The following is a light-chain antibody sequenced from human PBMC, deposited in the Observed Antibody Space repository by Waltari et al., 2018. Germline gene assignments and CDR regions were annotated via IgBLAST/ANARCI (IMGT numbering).Light chain of an antibody. V-gene: IGLV2-14*01. CDR3: SSYTRRATRV. CDR2: EGS. J-gene: IGLJ3*02. Sequence: QSALTQPASVSGSPGQSITISCTGTGSDIGGYNSVAWYQQHPGKAPKLIIYEGSERPSGVSNRFSDSKSGNTASLTISGLQAEDEADFYCSSYTRRATRVFGGGTKLTVL. CDR1: GSDIGGYNS.